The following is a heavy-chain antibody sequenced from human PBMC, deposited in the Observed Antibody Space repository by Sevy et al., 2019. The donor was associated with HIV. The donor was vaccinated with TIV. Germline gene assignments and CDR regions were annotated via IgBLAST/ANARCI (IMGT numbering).Heavy chain of an antibody. CDR3: AKGLHYGSGSYYGGTDY. V-gene: IGHV3-30*18. J-gene: IGHJ4*02. CDR2: ILYDGSNE. Sequence: GGSLRLSCAASGFTFNVYGMHWVRQAPGKGLEWVAVILYDGSNEYYADSVKGRFTISRDNSKNTVYLQMNRLRTEDTAVYYCAKGLHYGSGSYYGGTDYWGQGTLVTVSS. CDR1: GFTFNVYG. D-gene: IGHD3-10*01.